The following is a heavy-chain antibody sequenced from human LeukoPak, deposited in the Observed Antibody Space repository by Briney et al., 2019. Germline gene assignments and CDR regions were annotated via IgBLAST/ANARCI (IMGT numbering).Heavy chain of an antibody. CDR2: IYPGDSDT. CDR1: GYRSTNYW. V-gene: IGHV5-51*01. J-gene: IGHJ4*02. CDR3: ASSRYYYDSSGHLFHY. Sequence: GESLKISCKGSGYRSTNYWIAWVRQLPGKGLEWMGTIYPGDSDTRYSPSFQGQVTFSADKSISTAYLQWDGLRASDTAMYYCASSRYYYDSSGHLFHYWGQGTLVTVSS. D-gene: IGHD3-22*01.